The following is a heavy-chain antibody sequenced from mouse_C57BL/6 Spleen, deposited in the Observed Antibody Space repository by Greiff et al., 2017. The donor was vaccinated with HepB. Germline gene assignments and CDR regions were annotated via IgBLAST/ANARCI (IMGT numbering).Heavy chain of an antibody. CDR2: INPNNGGT. CDR3: ARSLLLRFYAMDY. J-gene: IGHJ4*01. D-gene: IGHD1-1*01. Sequence: VQLQQSGPELVKPGASVKIPCKASGYTFTDYNMDWVKQSHGKSLEWIGDINPNNGGTIYNQKFKGKATLTVDKSSSTAYMELRSLTSEDTAVYYCARSLLLRFYAMDYWGQGTSVTVSS. CDR1: GYTFTDYN. V-gene: IGHV1-18*01.